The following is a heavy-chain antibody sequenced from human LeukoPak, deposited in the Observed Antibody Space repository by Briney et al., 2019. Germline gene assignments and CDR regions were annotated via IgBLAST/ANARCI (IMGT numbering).Heavy chain of an antibody. V-gene: IGHV3-21*04. J-gene: IGHJ4*02. Sequence: GGSLRLSCAASGFTFSSYSMNWVRQAPGKGLEWVSSISSSSSYIYYADSVKGRFTISRDNAKNSLYLQMNSLRAEDTAVYYCARVARDSSGWYLGYWGQGTLVTVSS. CDR2: ISSSSSYI. CDR3: ARVARDSSGWYLGY. D-gene: IGHD6-19*01. CDR1: GFTFSSYS.